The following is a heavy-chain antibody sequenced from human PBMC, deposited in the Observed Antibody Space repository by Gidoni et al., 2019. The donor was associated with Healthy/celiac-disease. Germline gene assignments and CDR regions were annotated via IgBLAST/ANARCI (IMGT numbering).Heavy chain of an antibody. J-gene: IGHJ6*03. CDR3: ARGGQGSSWYGGYYYYYMDV. D-gene: IGHD6-13*01. Sequence: QVQLQESCPGLVKPSQPLSLTCIVSGGSISSGGYYWRWLRQHPGKGLEWIGYIYYSGSTYYNPSLKSRVTISVDTSKNQFALKLSSVTAADTAVYYCARGGQGSSWYGGYYYYYMDVWGKGTTVTVSS. CDR2: IYYSGST. CDR1: GGSISSGGYY. V-gene: IGHV4-31*03.